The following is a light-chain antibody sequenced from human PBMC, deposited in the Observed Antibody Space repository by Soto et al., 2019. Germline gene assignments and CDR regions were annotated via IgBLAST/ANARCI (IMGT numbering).Light chain of an antibody. J-gene: IGKJ1*01. V-gene: IGKV3-15*01. CDR3: QQYKKWPRT. CDR2: GAS. Sequence: EIVLTQSPATLSVSPGEGVTLSCRASQSVSSNLAWYQQRPGQAPRLLIYGASTRAIGIPARFSGSGSGTEFTLTISSLQSEDFAVYYCQQYKKWPRTFGHGTKVDIK. CDR1: QSVSSN.